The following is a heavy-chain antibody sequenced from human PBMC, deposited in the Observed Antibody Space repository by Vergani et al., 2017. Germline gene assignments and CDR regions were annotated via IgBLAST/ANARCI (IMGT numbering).Heavy chain of an antibody. D-gene: IGHD2-2*01. CDR1: GFTFSSYS. CDR2: ISSSSSYI. CDR3: PSCSSTSCYGAAFDI. J-gene: IGHJ3*02. Sequence: EVQLVESGGGLVKPGGSLRLFCAASGFTFSSYSMNWVRQAPGKGLEWVSSISSSSSYIYYADAVKGRFTISRDNAKNSLYLQMNSLRAEDTAVYYCPSCSSTSCYGAAFDIWGHGQWSPSLQ. V-gene: IGHV3-21*01.